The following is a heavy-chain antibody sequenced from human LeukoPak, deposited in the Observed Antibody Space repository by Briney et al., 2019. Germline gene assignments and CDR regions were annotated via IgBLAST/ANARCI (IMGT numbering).Heavy chain of an antibody. V-gene: IGHV4-59*01. Sequence: SETLSLTCTVSGGSISNYYWSWIRQPPGKGLEWIGYIYYSGSTNYKSSLKSRVTISVDTSKNQFSLKLSSVTAADTAVYFCARDTRGDILTGAHAFDIWGQGTMVTVSS. D-gene: IGHD3-9*01. CDR3: ARDTRGDILTGAHAFDI. CDR2: IYYSGST. J-gene: IGHJ3*02. CDR1: GGSISNYY.